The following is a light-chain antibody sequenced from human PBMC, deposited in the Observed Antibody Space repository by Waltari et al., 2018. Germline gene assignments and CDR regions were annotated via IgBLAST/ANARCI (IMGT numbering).Light chain of an antibody. V-gene: IGKV2D-29*01. Sequence: DIVMTQTPLSLSVTPGQPASIPCKSSQSLMHSDGKNFLYWYLQKPGQPPQLLMYEVIYRFSGVPDRFSGSGSGTDFTLKISRVEAEDVGVYYCMQTMQFPLTFGGGTKVEIK. CDR3: MQTMQFPLT. CDR2: EVI. J-gene: IGKJ4*01. CDR1: QSLMHSDGKNF.